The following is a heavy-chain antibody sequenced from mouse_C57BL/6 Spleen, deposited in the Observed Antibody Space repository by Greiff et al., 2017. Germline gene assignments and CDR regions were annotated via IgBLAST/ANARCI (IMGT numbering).Heavy chain of an antibody. CDR3: ARWDYGNSFDY. V-gene: IGHV7-3*01. CDR1: GFTFTDYY. D-gene: IGHD2-1*01. CDR2: IRNKANGYTT. J-gene: IGHJ2*01. Sequence: EVKVVESGGGLVQPGGSLSLSCAASGFTFTDYYMSWVRQPPGKALEWLGFIRNKANGYTTEYSASVKGRFTISRDNSHSILYLQMNALRAEDSATYYCARWDYGNSFDYWGQGTTLTVSS.